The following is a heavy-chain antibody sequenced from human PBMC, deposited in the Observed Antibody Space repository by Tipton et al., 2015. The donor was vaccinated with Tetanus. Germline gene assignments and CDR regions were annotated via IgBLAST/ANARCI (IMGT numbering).Heavy chain of an antibody. D-gene: IGHD4-11*01. J-gene: IGHJ4*02. V-gene: IGHV4-59*01. Sequence: LRLSCTVSGGSISSYYWTWIRQPPGRGLEWIGYVHYSGSTNYSPSLRSRVTLSVDTSKNQFSLKLSSVTAADTAVYYCARGTGKYSAGDYWGQGTLVTVSS. CDR2: VHYSGST. CDR3: ARGTGKYSAGDY. CDR1: GGSISSYY.